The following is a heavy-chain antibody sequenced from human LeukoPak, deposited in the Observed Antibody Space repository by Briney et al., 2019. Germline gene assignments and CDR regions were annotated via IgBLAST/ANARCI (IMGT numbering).Heavy chain of an antibody. CDR2: INHSGST. J-gene: IGHJ5*02. Sequence: SETLSLTCAVYGGSFSGYYWSWIRQPPGEGLEWIGEINHSGSTNYNPSLKSRVTISVDTSKNQFSLKLSSVTAADTAVYYCARKTYSAFDPWGQGTLVTVSS. CDR3: ARKTYSAFDP. V-gene: IGHV4-34*01. CDR1: GGSFSGYY. D-gene: IGHD1-26*01.